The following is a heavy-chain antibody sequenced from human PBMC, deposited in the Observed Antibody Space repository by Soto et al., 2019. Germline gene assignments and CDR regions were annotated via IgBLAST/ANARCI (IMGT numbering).Heavy chain of an antibody. J-gene: IGHJ4*02. Sequence: GASVKVSCKASGGTFSSYAISWVRQAPGQGLEWMGGIIPIFGTANYAQKFQGRVTITADESTSTAYMELSSLRSEDTAVYYCARGSYCSGGSCYPLFDYWGQGTLVTVSS. D-gene: IGHD2-15*01. CDR3: ARGSYCSGGSCYPLFDY. V-gene: IGHV1-69*13. CDR2: IIPIFGTA. CDR1: GGTFSSYA.